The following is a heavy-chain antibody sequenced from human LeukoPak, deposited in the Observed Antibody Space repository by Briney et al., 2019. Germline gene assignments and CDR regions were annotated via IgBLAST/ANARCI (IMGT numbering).Heavy chain of an antibody. J-gene: IGHJ4*02. CDR3: AREGGPYRPLDY. CDR1: GGSITNTNY. CDR2: VNLQGST. Sequence: PSETLSLTCGVSGGSITNTNYWTWVRQPPGKGLEWIGEVNLQGSTNYNPSLMGRVAISVDTSENHISLQLTSVTAADTAVYYCAREGGPYRPLDYSGQGTLVTVSS. V-gene: IGHV4-4*02.